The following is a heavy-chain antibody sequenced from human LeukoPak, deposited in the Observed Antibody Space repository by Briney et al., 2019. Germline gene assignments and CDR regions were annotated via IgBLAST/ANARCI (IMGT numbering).Heavy chain of an antibody. CDR2: ISGNGGST. CDR1: GFTFDDYA. Sequence: PGGSLRLSCAASGFTFDDYAMHWVRQAPGKGLEWVSLISGNGGSTYYADSVKGRFTISRDNRKNSMYLQMNSLRTEDTALCYCVKLIWSGYANWFDPWGQGTLVTVSS. D-gene: IGHD3-3*01. J-gene: IGHJ5*02. V-gene: IGHV3-43*02. CDR3: VKLIWSGYANWFDP.